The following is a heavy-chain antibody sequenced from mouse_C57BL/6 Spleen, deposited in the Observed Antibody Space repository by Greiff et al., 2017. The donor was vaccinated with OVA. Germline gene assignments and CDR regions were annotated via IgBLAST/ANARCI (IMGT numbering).Heavy chain of an antibody. CDR1: GYTFTDYY. J-gene: IGHJ3*01. CDR2: INPNNGGT. V-gene: IGHV1-26*01. D-gene: IGHD2-2*01. Sequence: EVQLQQSGPELVKPGASVKISCKASGYTFTDYYMNWVKQSHGKSLEWIGDINPNNGGTSYNQKFKGKATLTVDKSSSTAYMELRSLTSEDSAVYYCASGGYGYDEEFAYWGQGTLVTVSA. CDR3: ASGGYGYDEEFAY.